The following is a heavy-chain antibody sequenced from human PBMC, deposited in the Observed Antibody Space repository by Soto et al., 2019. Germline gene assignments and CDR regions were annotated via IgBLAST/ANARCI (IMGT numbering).Heavy chain of an antibody. D-gene: IGHD3-16*01. CDR2: ISATGGGT. CDR3: AKDRRAGGNSAFYFDF. J-gene: IGHJ5*01. Sequence: WSLSLSGAACGFKCSRYANSWVLQAPGKGLEWVSLISATGGGTYYADSVKGRFTISRDNSDNTLYLQVHSLRAEDTAVYYCAKDRRAGGNSAFYFDFWGQGAQVTVSS. V-gene: IGHV3-23*01. CDR1: GFKCSRYA.